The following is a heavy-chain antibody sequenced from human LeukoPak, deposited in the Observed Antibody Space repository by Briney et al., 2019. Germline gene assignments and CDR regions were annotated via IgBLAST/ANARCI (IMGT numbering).Heavy chain of an antibody. D-gene: IGHD3-22*01. J-gene: IGHJ4*02. CDR2: ISSSSSTI. CDR3: AREAAPMPDYYDSSGYSVFG. CDR1: GFTFSSYS. V-gene: IGHV3-48*01. Sequence: PGGSLRLSCAASGFTFSSYSMNWVRQAPGKGLEWVSYISSSSSTIYYADSVKGRFTISRDNAKNSLYLQMNSLRAEDTAVYYCAREAAPMPDYYDSSGYSVFGWGQGTLVTVSS.